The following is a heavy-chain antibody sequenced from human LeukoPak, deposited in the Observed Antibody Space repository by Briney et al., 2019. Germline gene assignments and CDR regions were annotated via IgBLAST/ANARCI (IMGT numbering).Heavy chain of an antibody. CDR1: GGSISGSNW. Sequence: SGTLSLTCAVSGGSISGSNWWSWVRQPPGKGLEWIGEIIHSGSTNYNPSLKSRVTMSIDNSKNQFSLELISVTATDTAVYYCARARYYYDSSGYYLVAFDIWGQGTMVTVSS. D-gene: IGHD3-22*01. V-gene: IGHV4-4*02. CDR3: ARARYYYDSSGYYLVAFDI. CDR2: IIHSGST. J-gene: IGHJ3*02.